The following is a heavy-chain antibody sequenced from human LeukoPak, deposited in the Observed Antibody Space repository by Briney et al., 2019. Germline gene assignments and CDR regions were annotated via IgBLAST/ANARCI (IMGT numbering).Heavy chain of an antibody. V-gene: IGHV3-21*01. CDR2: ISSSRSYI. Sequence: GGSLRLSCAASGFTFSSYSMNWVRQAPGKGLEWVSSISSSRSYIYYADSVKGRFTISRDNSKNTLYLQMNSLRTEDTAVYYCARAIYGDAPDDGGNYWGQGTLVTVSS. CDR3: ARAIYGDAPDDGGNY. D-gene: IGHD4-17*01. CDR1: GFTFSSYS. J-gene: IGHJ4*02.